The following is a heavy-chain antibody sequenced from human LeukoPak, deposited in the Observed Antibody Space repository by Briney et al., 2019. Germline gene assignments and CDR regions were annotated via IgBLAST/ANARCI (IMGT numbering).Heavy chain of an antibody. V-gene: IGHV3-53*01. D-gene: IGHD3-16*01. CDR2: IYSGGST. CDR1: GFTVSSNY. J-gene: IGHJ4*02. Sequence: GGSLRLSCAASGFTVSSNYMSWVRQAPGKGLEWVSVIYSGGSTYYADSVKGRFTISRDNSKNMLYLQMSSLRAEDTAVYYCAKDWGYGEAGIDFWGQGTLVTVSS. CDR3: AKDWGYGEAGIDF.